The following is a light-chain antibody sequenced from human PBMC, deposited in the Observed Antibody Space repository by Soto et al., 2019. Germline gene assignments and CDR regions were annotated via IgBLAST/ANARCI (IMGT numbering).Light chain of an antibody. CDR1: SSDVGGYNY. Sequence: QSALTQPASASGSPGQSITISCTGTSSDVGGYNYVSWYQQHPGKAPKLMIYEVSNRPSGVSNRVSGSKSGNTASLTISGLQAEDEADYYCSSYTISNTLEVFGTGTKLTVL. V-gene: IGLV2-14*01. CDR3: SSYTISNTLEV. J-gene: IGLJ1*01. CDR2: EVS.